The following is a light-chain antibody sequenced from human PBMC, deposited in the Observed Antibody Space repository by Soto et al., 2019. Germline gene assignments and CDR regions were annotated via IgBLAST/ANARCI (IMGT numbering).Light chain of an antibody. J-gene: IGLJ1*01. CDR1: SSNIGRDY. CDR3: VAWDDSLSGYV. Sequence: QSVLTQPPSVSGTPGQRVNISCSGSSSNIGRDYVYWYQQFPGTAPKLLIYRGNQRPSGVPDRFSGSKSGTSASLAISGLRSDDESDYYCVAWDDSLSGYVFGTGTKVTV. V-gene: IGLV1-47*01. CDR2: RGN.